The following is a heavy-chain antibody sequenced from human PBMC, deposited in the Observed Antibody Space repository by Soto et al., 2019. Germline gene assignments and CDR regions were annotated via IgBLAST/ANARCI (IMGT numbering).Heavy chain of an antibody. CDR2: IIPIFGTA. Sequence: QVQLVQSVADVKKPGASVKVSCKASGGTFSSYAISWVRQAPGQGLEWMGGIIPIFGTANYAQKFQGRVTITADESTSTAYMDLSRLRYEDTAVYYCAREHKRRFVAWLRPNYFYGMDVWGQGPTVTVS. V-gene: IGHV1-69*01. D-gene: IGHD3-3*01. CDR1: GGTFSSYA. J-gene: IGHJ6*02. CDR3: AREHKRRFVAWLRPNYFYGMDV.